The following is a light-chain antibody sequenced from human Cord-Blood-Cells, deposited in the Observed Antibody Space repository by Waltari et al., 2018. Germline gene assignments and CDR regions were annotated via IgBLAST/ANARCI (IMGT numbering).Light chain of an antibody. J-gene: IGLJ2*01. V-gene: IGLV2-14*01. CDR1: SSDVGGYNY. CDR3: SSYTSSSTLV. CDR2: DVS. Sequence: QSALTQPASVSGSPGQSITISCTGTSSDVGGYNYVSWYQQHPGKAPKLMIYDVSNLPSVVSKRFSGSKSGNTASLTISGLQAEDEADYYCSSYTSSSTLVFGGGTKLTVL.